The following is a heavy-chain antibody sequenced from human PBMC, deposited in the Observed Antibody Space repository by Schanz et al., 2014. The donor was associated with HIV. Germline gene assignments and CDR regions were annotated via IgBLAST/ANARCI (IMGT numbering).Heavy chain of an antibody. J-gene: IGHJ3*02. D-gene: IGHD3-10*01. CDR1: GFTFSSYG. CDR2: INSGGGDK. V-gene: IGHV3-21*06. Sequence: VRLVESGGGVVQPGRSLRLSCAASGFTFSSYGMHWVRQAPGKGLGWVSSINSGGGDKLYANSMKGRFTISRDNAKNSLYLQMNSLRAEDTAVYYCARVHYYASGSYYTESGAFDIWGQGTMVTVSS. CDR3: ARVHYYASGSYYTESGAFDI.